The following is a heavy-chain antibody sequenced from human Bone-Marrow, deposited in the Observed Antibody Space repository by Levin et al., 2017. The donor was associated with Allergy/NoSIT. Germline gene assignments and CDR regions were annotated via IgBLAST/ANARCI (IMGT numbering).Heavy chain of an antibody. V-gene: IGHV3-7*01. CDR3: ARHKGLEY. CDR2: IKEDGSKK. J-gene: IGHJ4*02. Sequence: GGSLRLSCAASGFTFSNYWMSWVRQAPGKGLEWVANIKEDGSKKYIMDSVKGRFTISRDNARNSLYLQMNSLRAEDTAVYYCARHKGLEYWGRGTLVTVSS. CDR1: GFTFSNYW.